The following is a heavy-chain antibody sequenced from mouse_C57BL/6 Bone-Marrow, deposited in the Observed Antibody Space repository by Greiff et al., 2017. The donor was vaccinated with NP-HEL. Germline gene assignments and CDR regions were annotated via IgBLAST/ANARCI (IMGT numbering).Heavy chain of an antibody. CDR2: INSDGGST. CDR1: EYEFPSHD. D-gene: IGHD2-5*01. CDR3: ARLSNYVAMDY. V-gene: IGHV5-2*01. Sequence: EVKVVESGGGLVQPGESLKLSCESNEYEFPSHDMSWVRQTPEKRLELVAAINSDGGSTYYPDTMERRFIISRDNTKKTLYLHMSSLRSEDTALYYCARLSNYVAMDYWGQGTSVTVSS. J-gene: IGHJ4*01.